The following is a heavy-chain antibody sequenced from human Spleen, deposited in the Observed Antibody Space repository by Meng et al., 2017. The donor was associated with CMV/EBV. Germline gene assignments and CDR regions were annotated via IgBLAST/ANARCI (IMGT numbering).Heavy chain of an antibody. CDR3: ARFLSSSLTYYYYYGMDV. CDR1: GGSISSYY. J-gene: IGHJ6*02. CDR2: IYYSGST. Sequence: SETLSLTCTVSGGSISSYYWGWIRQPPGKGLEWIGSIYYSGSTYYNPSLKSRVTISVDTSKNQFSLKLSSVTAADTAVYYCARFLSSSLTYYYYYGMDVWGQGTTVTVSS. D-gene: IGHD6-6*01. V-gene: IGHV4-39*01.